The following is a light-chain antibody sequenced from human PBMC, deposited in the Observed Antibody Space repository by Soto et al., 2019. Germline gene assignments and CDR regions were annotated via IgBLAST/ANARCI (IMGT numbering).Light chain of an antibody. CDR1: SSDVGRYNY. J-gene: IGLJ2*01. CDR2: DVN. Sequence: QSVLTQPASVSGSPGQSITISCTGTSSDVGRYNYVSWYQQHPGKAPKLMIYDVNNRPSGVSNRFSGSKSGNTAPLTISGLQAEDEADYYCSSYTSSSTRVVFGGGTKLTVL. V-gene: IGLV2-14*01. CDR3: SSYTSSSTRVV.